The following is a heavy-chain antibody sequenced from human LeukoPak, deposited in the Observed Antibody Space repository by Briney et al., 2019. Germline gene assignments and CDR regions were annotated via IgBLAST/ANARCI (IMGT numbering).Heavy chain of an antibody. J-gene: IGHJ4*02. CDR2: IYTRGST. V-gene: IGHV4-4*07. CDR3: AGEGHYYDSTGYYYGGEDY. CDR1: GGSITSYY. D-gene: IGHD3-22*01. Sequence: KPSETLSLTCTVSGGSITSYYWSWIRQPAGKGLEWIGRIYTRGSTNYNPSLKSRVTVSVDTSRNQFSLKLTSATAADTAVYYCAGEGHYYDSTGYYYGGEDYWGQGTLVTVSS.